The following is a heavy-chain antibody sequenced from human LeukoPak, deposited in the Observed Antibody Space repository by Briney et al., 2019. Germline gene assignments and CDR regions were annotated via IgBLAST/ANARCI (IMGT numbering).Heavy chain of an antibody. J-gene: IGHJ4*02. Sequence: SGGSLRLSCTASGFSFSSFAMHWVRQAPGKGLEWVAVISYDGSNKYFADSVKGRFTISRDNSKNTLYLQMNSLRAEDTAVYYCARDQMISAAGLDYWGQGTLVTVSS. CDR1: GFSFSSFA. D-gene: IGHD6-13*01. CDR3: ARDQMISAAGLDY. CDR2: ISYDGSNK. V-gene: IGHV3-30-3*01.